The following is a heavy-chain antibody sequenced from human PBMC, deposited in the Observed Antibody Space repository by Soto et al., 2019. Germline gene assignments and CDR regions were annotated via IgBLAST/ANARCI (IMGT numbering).Heavy chain of an antibody. D-gene: IGHD3-10*01. CDR2: ISSSSSYI. Sequence: EVQLVESGGGLVKPGGSLRLSCAASGFTFSSYSMNWVRQAPGKGLEWVSSISSSSSYIYYADSVKGRFTISRDNAKNSLYLQMNSLRAEDTAVYYCASVVDIRFGPFDYWGQGTLVTVSS. CDR3: ASVVDIRFGPFDY. J-gene: IGHJ4*02. V-gene: IGHV3-21*01. CDR1: GFTFSSYS.